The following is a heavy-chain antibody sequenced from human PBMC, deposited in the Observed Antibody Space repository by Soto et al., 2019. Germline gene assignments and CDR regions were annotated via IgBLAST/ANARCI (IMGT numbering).Heavy chain of an antibody. Sequence: QVQLQESGPGLVKPSETLSLTCTVSGGSISSYYWSWIRQPPGKGLEWIGYIYYSGSTNYNPSLKTRPTLTAHTTKNRASLKPSTVTDTDEGVKYCATRYGNSLISWGQGTLVPVSP. J-gene: IGHJ5*02. CDR3: ATRYGNSLIS. V-gene: IGHV4-59*08. CDR1: GGSISSYY. D-gene: IGHD1-7*01. CDR2: IYYSGST.